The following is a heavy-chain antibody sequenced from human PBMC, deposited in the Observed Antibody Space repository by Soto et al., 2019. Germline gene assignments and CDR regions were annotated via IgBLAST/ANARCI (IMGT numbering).Heavy chain of an antibody. CDR2: FYWDDDK. Sequence: QITLKESGPTLVKPTQTLTLTCAFSGFSVDSHAVGVGWFRQPPGKALQWLALFYWDDDKRYSPSLKSRVTITKGNSKDHVVRTMTTMYAVNAATYYCAHSEGSREDYSPYWYFAFWGSGTPVTVSS. D-gene: IGHD4-4*01. CDR3: AHSEGSREDYSPYWYFAF. J-gene: IGHJ2*01. CDR1: GFSVDSHAVG. V-gene: IGHV2-5*02.